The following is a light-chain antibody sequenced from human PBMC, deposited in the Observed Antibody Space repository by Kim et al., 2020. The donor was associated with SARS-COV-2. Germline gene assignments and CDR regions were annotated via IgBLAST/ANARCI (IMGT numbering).Light chain of an antibody. V-gene: IGLV2-14*03. J-gene: IGLJ3*02. Sequence: GQSITISCTGTSSDVGDYNYVSWYQQHPGKAPKLMIYDVTKRPSGVSNRFSGSKSGNTASLTISGLRSEDEADYYCTSYTSSVTWVFGGGTKVTVL. CDR1: SSDVGDYNY. CDR2: DVT. CDR3: TSYTSSVTWV.